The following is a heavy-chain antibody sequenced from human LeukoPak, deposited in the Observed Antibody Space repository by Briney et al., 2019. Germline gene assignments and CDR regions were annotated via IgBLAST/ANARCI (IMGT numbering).Heavy chain of an antibody. CDR2: IYYSGNT. J-gene: IGHJ3*02. CDR3: ARSHIVAVTGFAFDI. CDR1: GFTFSDYY. Sequence: GSLRLSCAASGFTFSDYYMSWIRQAPGKGLEWIGSIYYSGNTYYNPSLNSRVTITVDTSKNQFSLQLSSVTAADTTVYYCARSHIVAVTGFAFDIWGQGTLVTVSS. D-gene: IGHD2-21*02. V-gene: IGHV4-59*05.